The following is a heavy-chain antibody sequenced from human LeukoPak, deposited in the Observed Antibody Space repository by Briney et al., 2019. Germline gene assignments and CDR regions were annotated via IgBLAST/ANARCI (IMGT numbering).Heavy chain of an antibody. J-gene: IGHJ5*02. CDR1: GGSFSGYY. CDR3: ARGRHVWSGYYHWFDP. Sequence: SSETPSLTCAVYGGSFSGYYWSWIRQPPGKGLEWIGEINHSGSTNYNPSLKSRVTISVDTSKNQFSLKLSSVAAADTAVYYCARGRHVWSGYYHWFDPWGQGTLVTVSS. V-gene: IGHV4-34*01. D-gene: IGHD3-3*01. CDR2: INHSGST.